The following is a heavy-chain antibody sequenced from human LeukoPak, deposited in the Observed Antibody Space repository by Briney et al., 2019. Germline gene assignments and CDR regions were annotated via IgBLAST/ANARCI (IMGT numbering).Heavy chain of an antibody. J-gene: IGHJ4*02. D-gene: IGHD1-14*01. Sequence: GGSLRLSCAASGFIFTDSWMSWVRQAPGKGLEWVANIRHDRSQTYYLDSVKGRFTISRDNAKNEVYLEMNNLRGADTAVYYCSTGANLFQFWGQGTLVTVSS. V-gene: IGHV3-7*01. CDR3: STGANLFQF. CDR2: IRHDRSQT. CDR1: GFIFTDSW.